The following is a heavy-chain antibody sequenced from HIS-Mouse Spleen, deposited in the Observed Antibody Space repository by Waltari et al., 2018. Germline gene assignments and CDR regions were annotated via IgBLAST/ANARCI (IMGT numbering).Heavy chain of an antibody. D-gene: IGHD5-18*01. J-gene: IGHJ4*02. Sequence: QVQLQESGPGLVKPSETLSLTCTVSGYSISSGYYWGWIRQPPGKGLEWIGSIYHSGSTDSNPSLKSRVTKSVDTSKNQFSLKLSSVTAADTAVYYCARDPMDTAMGTPLFDYWGQGTLVTVSS. CDR3: ARDPMDTAMGTPLFDY. CDR1: GYSISSGYY. V-gene: IGHV4-38-2*02. CDR2: IYHSGST.